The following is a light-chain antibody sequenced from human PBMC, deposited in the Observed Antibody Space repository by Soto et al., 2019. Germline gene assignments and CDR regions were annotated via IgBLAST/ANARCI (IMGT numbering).Light chain of an antibody. J-gene: IGKJ1*01. CDR1: QGIRDD. CDR3: LHHYDFPPT. CDR2: ATA. Sequence: AIQLTQSPSSLSASVGDSVTITCRASQGIRDDLAWFQQSPGKAPKVLIYATANLQSGVPSRFSGSGSGTDFTLTISSLQPEDFATYYCLHHYDFPPTFGQGTKVE. V-gene: IGKV1-6*01.